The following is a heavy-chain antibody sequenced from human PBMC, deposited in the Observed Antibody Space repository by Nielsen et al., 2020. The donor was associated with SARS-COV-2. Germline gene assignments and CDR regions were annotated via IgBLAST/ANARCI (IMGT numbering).Heavy chain of an antibody. J-gene: IGHJ6*02. Sequence: GESLKISCAASGFTFSSYSMDWVRQAPGKGLEWVSSISSSSSYIYYADSVKGRFTISRDNAKNSLYLQMNSLRAEDTAVYYCARDPDTMVRGGYYYYGMDVWGQGTTVTVSS. CDR2: ISSSSSYI. V-gene: IGHV3-21*01. CDR3: ARDPDTMVRGGYYYYGMDV. CDR1: GFTFSSYS. D-gene: IGHD3-10*01.